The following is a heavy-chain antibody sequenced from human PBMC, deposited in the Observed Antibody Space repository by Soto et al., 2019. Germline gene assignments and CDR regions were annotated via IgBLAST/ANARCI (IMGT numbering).Heavy chain of an antibody. V-gene: IGHV4-4*02. CDR2: IHHSGST. CDR3: ARDTAMAYFDY. D-gene: IGHD5-18*01. Sequence: SETLSLTCAVSGGSISSSNWCSCVRQPPGKGLEWIGEIHHSGSTNYNPSLKSRVTISVDKSKNQFSLKLSSVTAADTAVYYCARDTAMAYFDYWGQGTLVTVSS. CDR1: GGSISSSNW. J-gene: IGHJ4*02.